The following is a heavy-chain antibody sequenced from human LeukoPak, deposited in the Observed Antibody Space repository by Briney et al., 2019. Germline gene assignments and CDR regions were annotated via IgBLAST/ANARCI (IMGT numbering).Heavy chain of an antibody. J-gene: IGHJ4*02. CDR3: ARDVREGTMVRGVITPIDY. D-gene: IGHD3-10*01. CDR2: ISAYNGNT. V-gene: IGHV1-18*01. Sequence: ASVKVSCKASGYTFTSYGISWVRQAPGQGLEWMGWISAYNGNTNYAQKLQGRVTMTTDTSTSTAYMELRSLRSDDTAVYYCARDVREGTMVRGVITPIDYWGQGTQVTVSS. CDR1: GYTFTSYG.